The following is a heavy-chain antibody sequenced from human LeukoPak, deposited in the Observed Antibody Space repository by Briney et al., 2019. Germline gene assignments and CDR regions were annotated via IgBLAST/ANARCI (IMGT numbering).Heavy chain of an antibody. CDR3: ARDPCANGVCYFDF. J-gene: IGHJ4*02. Sequence: ASVTVSCKASGYTFTNYGISWVRQAPGQGLEWMGWISAYNGNTNYAQKLQGRVTMTTDTSTSTAYMELRSLRSDDTAVYYCARDPCANGVCYFDFWGQGTLVTVSS. D-gene: IGHD2-8*01. CDR1: GYTFTNYG. CDR2: ISAYNGNT. V-gene: IGHV1-18*01.